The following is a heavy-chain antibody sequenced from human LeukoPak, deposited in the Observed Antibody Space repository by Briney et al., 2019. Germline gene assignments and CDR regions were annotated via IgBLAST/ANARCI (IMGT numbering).Heavy chain of an antibody. J-gene: IGHJ4*02. CDR2: INPNSGST. D-gene: IGHD2-15*01. CDR1: GYTFTGYY. Sequence: GSVEVSCKASGYTFTGYYMHWVRQAPGQGLEWMGRINPNSGSTNYAQKFQGRVTMTRDTSISTAYMELSRLRSDDTAVYYCLFYCSGGSATDYWGQGTLVTVSS. V-gene: IGHV1-2*06. CDR3: LFYCSGGSATDY.